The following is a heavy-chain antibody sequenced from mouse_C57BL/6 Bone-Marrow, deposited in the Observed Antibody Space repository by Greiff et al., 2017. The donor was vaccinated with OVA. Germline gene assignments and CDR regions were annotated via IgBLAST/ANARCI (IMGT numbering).Heavy chain of an antibody. J-gene: IGHJ1*03. Sequence: VQLQQSGPVLVKPGASVKMSCKASGYTFTDYYMNWVKQSHGKSLEWIGVINPYNGGTSYNQKFKGKATLTVDKSSSTAYMERDSLASEDSAVYYGARGGWDWYFDVWGTGTTVTVSA. CDR3: ARGGWDWYFDV. V-gene: IGHV1-19*01. D-gene: IGHD1-1*02. CDR1: GYTFTDYY. CDR2: INPYNGGT.